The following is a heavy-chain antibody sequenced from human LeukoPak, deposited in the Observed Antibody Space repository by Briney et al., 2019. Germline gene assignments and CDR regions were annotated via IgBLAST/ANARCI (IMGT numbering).Heavy chain of an antibody. V-gene: IGHV3-48*03. Sequence: GGSLRLSRAASGFTFSSYEMNWVRQAPGKGLEWVSYISSSGSTIYYADSVKGRFTISRDNAKNSLCLQMNSLRAEDTAVYYCARTIVGAAFDYWGQGTLVTVSS. CDR1: GFTFSSYE. D-gene: IGHD1-26*01. J-gene: IGHJ4*02. CDR3: ARTIVGAAFDY. CDR2: ISSSGSTI.